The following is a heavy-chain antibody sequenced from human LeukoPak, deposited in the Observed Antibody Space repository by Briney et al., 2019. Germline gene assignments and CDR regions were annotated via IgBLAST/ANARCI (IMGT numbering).Heavy chain of an antibody. V-gene: IGHV1-18*01. CDR1: GYTFTSYG. J-gene: IGHJ4*02. CDR2: ISAYNGNT. Sequence: GASVKVSCKASGYTFTSYGISWVRQAPGQGLEWMGWISAYNGNTNYAQKLQGRVTMTTDTSTSTAYMELRSLRSDDTAVYYCARIWRGYSYGYFDYWGQGTLVTVSS. CDR3: ARIWRGYSYGYFDY. D-gene: IGHD5-18*01.